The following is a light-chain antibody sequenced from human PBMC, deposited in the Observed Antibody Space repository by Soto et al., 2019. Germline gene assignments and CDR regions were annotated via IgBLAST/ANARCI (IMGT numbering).Light chain of an antibody. CDR1: QVINSN. CDR2: AAS. CDR3: QQHNSYPVT. V-gene: IGKV1-9*01. Sequence: EIELPQSPSFLPAPVGDRITIACRASQVINSNLAWNHQKPGKAPKLLIYAASTLQSEVPPRFSGSGPGTEFTLTISSLQPEDFATYYCQQHNSYPVTFGGGTKVEIK. J-gene: IGKJ4*01.